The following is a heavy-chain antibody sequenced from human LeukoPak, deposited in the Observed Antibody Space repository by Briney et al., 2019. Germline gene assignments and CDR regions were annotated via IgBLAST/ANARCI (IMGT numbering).Heavy chain of an antibody. CDR2: ITTISHYI. D-gene: IGHD3-10*01. CDR3: ARSGGPGTYHQLRYNWFDP. J-gene: IGHJ5*02. CDR1: GFTLSDYH. Sequence: GGSLRLSCAASGFTLSDYHMNWVRQAPGKGLEWLSSITTISHYIYYAGAVRGRFTISRVNAKNSLYLQMNSLRGEDTAVYYCARSGGPGTYHQLRYNWFDPWGQGTLVTVSS. V-gene: IGHV3-21*01.